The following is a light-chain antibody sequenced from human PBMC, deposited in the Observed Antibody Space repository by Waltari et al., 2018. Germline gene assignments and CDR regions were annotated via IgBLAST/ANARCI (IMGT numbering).Light chain of an antibody. J-gene: IGKJ2*01. CDR1: QSVSNY. CDR3: QQTYSVLYT. CDR2: GSS. V-gene: IGKV1-39*01. Sequence: IQIPQSPSSLSASVGESIPTTCRASQSVSNYLNWYQQKPGKPPKLLIFGSSSLQSAVPSRFSGSGSGTDFTLTISSLQPEDFATYYCQQTYSVLYTFGQGTKLQI.